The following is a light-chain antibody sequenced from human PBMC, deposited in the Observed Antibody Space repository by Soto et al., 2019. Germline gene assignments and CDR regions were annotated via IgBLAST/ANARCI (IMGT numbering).Light chain of an antibody. CDR1: SSNIGAGYD. Sequence: QSVLTQPPSVSGAPGQRVTISCTGSSSNIGAGYDVHWYQQLPGTAPKLLISGDTNRPSGVPDRFSGSKSGTSASLAITGLRAEDEADYYCQSFYSSLSGWLFGGGTKVTVL. CDR2: GDT. CDR3: QSFYSSLSGWL. J-gene: IGLJ3*02. V-gene: IGLV1-40*01.